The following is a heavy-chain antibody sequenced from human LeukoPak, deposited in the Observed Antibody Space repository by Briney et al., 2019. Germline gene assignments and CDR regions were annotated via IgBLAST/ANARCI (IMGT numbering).Heavy chain of an antibody. J-gene: IGHJ4*02. CDR3: ARPHSSGWWYFDY. CDR1: GFTFSRHW. D-gene: IGHD6-19*01. CDR2: INSDGSST. V-gene: IGHV3-74*01. Sequence: PGGSLRLSCAASGFTFSRHWMHWVRQAPGKGLVWVSHINSDGSSTSYADSVKGRFTISRDNAKNTLYLQMSGLRAEDTAVYYCARPHSSGWWYFDYWGQGTLVTVSS.